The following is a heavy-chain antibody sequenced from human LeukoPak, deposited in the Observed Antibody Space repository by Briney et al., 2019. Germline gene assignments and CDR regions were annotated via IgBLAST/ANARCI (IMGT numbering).Heavy chain of an antibody. D-gene: IGHD5-18*01. V-gene: IGHV3-21*01. CDR3: ARDRYSYGSAFDY. CDR1: GFTFSSYS. Sequence: PGGSLRLSCAASGFTFSSYSMNWVRQAPGKGLEWVSSISSSSSYIYYADSVKGRFTISRDNAKNSLYLQMNSLRAEDTAVYYCARDRYSYGSAFDYWGQGTLVTVSS. J-gene: IGHJ4*02. CDR2: ISSSSSYI.